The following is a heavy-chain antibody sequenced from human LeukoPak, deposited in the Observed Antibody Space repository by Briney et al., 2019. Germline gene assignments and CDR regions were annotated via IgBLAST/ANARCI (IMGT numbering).Heavy chain of an antibody. Sequence: PSETLSLTCTVSGGSISSGSYYWSWIRQPAGKGLEWIGRIYTSGSTNYNPSLKSRVTISVDTSKNQFSLKLSSVTAADTAVYYCARGRRWGASSGYYYAYWGQGTLVTVSS. D-gene: IGHD3-22*01. CDR2: IYTSGST. J-gene: IGHJ4*02. CDR3: ARGRRWGASSGYYYAY. CDR1: GGSISSGSYY. V-gene: IGHV4-61*02.